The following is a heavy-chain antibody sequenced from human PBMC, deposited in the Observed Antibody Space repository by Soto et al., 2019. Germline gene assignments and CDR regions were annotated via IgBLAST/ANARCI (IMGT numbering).Heavy chain of an antibody. CDR2: INAGNGNT. D-gene: IGHD4-4*01. J-gene: IGHJ6*02. Sequence: ASVKVSCTDSGYTFTSYAMRWVRQAPGQRLEWMGWINAGNGNTKYSQKFQGRVTITRDTSASTAYMELSSLRSEDTAVYYCASSYSNYALIDYYYYGMDVWGQGTTVTVS. CDR3: ASSYSNYALIDYYYYGMDV. V-gene: IGHV1-3*01. CDR1: GYTFTSYA.